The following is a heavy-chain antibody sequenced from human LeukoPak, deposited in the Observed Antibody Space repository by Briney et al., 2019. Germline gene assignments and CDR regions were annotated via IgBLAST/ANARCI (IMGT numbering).Heavy chain of an antibody. D-gene: IGHD3-10*01. V-gene: IGHV4-59*01. Sequence: SETLSLTCTVSGGSISSYYWSWIRQPPGKGLEWIGDIYYSGSTNYNPSLKSRVTISVDTSKKQFSLKLSSVTAADTAVYYCARGRRFGELGWFDPWGQGTLVTVSS. J-gene: IGHJ5*02. CDR2: IYYSGST. CDR1: GGSISSYY. CDR3: ARGRRFGELGWFDP.